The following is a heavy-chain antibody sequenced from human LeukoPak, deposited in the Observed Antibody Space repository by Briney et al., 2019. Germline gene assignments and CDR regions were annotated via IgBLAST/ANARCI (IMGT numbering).Heavy chain of an antibody. J-gene: IGHJ4*02. CDR3: ARGEMATTWPFDY. Sequence: ASVKVSCKASGGTFSSYAISGVRQAPGQGLEWMGGIIPIFGTANYAQKFQGRVTITADESTSTAYMELSSLRSEDTAVYYCARGEMATTWPFDYWGQGTLVTVSS. CDR2: IIPIFGTA. V-gene: IGHV1-69*13. CDR1: GGTFSSYA. D-gene: IGHD5-24*01.